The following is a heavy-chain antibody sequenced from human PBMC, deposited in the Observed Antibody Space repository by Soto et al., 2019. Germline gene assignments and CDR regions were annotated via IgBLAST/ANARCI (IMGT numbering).Heavy chain of an antibody. Sequence: PSETLSLTCTVSGGSIRRSDYYWSWVRQHPQRGLEWIGYIYHSGSTFYNPSLKSRVVISVDSSQNQFSLKLNSVTAADTAVYYCARVEEFIRYLGYFDFWGQGIRGTVS. J-gene: IGHJ4*02. CDR1: GGSIRRSDYY. V-gene: IGHV4-31*03. CDR2: IYHSGST. CDR3: ARVEEFIRYLGYFDF. D-gene: IGHD3-9*01.